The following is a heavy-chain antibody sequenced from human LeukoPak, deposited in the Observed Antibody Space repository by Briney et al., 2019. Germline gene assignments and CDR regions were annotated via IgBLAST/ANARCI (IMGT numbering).Heavy chain of an antibody. J-gene: IGHJ4*02. CDR1: GFTFSSYW. CDR2: INSDGSRT. D-gene: IGHD3-22*01. Sequence: GGSLRLSCAASGFTFSSYWMHWARQAPGKGLVWVSRINSDGSRTTYADSVKGRFTISRDNSKNTLYLQMNSLRAEDKAVYYCVRGVGLYDSIGYFDYWGQGTLVTVSS. CDR3: VRGVGLYDSIGYFDY. V-gene: IGHV3-74*01.